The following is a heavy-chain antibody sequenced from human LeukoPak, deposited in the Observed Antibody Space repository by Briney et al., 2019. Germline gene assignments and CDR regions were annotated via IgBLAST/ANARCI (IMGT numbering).Heavy chain of an antibody. V-gene: IGHV1-69*05. Sequence: KISCKGSGYSFTSYWIGWVRQAPGQGLEWMGGIIPIFGTANYAQKFQGRVTITTDESTSTAYMELSSLRSEDTAVYYCARDASGSGWLDYWGQGTLVTVSS. CDR1: GYSFTSYW. CDR3: ARDASGSGWLDY. D-gene: IGHD6-19*01. CDR2: IIPIFGTA. J-gene: IGHJ4*02.